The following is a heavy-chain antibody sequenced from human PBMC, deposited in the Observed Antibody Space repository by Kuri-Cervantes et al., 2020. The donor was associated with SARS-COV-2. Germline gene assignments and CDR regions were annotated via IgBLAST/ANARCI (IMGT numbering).Heavy chain of an antibody. CDR2: ISNDASNK. J-gene: IGHJ6*03. CDR3: ARDGGGYMDV. CDR1: GFTFSSYA. V-gene: IGHV3-30*04. Sequence: LSLTCAASGFTFSSYAMYWVRQAPGKGLEWVAFISNDASNKYYADSVKGRFTISRDNSKNTLYLQMNSLRAEDTAVYYCARDGGGYMDVWGKGTTVTVSS. D-gene: IGHD3-16*01.